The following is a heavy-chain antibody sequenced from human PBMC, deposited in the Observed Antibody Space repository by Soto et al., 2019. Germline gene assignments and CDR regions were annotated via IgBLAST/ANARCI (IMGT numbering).Heavy chain of an antibody. V-gene: IGHV3-23*01. CDR1: GFTFSSYA. CDR2: ISGSGGST. CDR3: AKDTPPHSSSWYYFDY. J-gene: IGHJ4*02. Sequence: GGSLRLSWAASGFTFSSYAMSWVRQAPGKGLEWVSAISGSGGSTYYADSVKGRFTISRDNSKNTLYLQMNSLRAEDTAVYYCAKDTPPHSSSWYYFDYWGQGTLVTVSS. D-gene: IGHD6-13*01.